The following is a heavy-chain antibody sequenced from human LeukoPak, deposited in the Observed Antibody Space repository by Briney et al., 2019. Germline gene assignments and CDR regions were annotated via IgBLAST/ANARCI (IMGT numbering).Heavy chain of an antibody. V-gene: IGHV3-48*01. CDR2: IDKTSSNI. CDR1: GFIFTDYS. Sequence: GGSLRLSCAASGFIFTDYSINWVRQAPGKGLEWISYIDKTSSNIYYADSVKGQFTISRDNAKNSLYLQMNSLRAEDTAVYYCARESYWGSSAKGFDYWGQGTLVTVSS. D-gene: IGHD7-27*01. J-gene: IGHJ4*02. CDR3: ARESYWGSSAKGFDY.